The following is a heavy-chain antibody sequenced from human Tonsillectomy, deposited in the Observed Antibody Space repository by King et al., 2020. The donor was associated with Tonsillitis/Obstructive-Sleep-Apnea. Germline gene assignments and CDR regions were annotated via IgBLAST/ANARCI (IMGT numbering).Heavy chain of an antibody. CDR1: GYSFTSYW. CDR3: ARSDCSSTSCYQGGWFDP. V-gene: IGHV5-10-1*03. J-gene: IGHJ5*02. Sequence: VQLVESGAEVKKPGESLRISCKGSGYSFTSYWISWVRQMPGKGLEWMARIDPSDSYTNYSPPFQGHVPISADKSISTAYLQWSSLKAAETAMYYCARSDCSSTSCYQGGWFDPWGQGTLVTVSS. CDR2: IDPSDSYT. D-gene: IGHD2-2*01.